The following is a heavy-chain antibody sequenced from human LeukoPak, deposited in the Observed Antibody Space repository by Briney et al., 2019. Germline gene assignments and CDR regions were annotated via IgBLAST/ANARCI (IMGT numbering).Heavy chain of an antibody. J-gene: IGHJ4*02. Sequence: PSETLSLTRTVSGYSISSGYYWGWIRQPPGKGLEWIGRIHHSGSTYYNPSPKSRVTISVDTSKNQFSLKLSSVTAADTAVYYCARGGRYYDSSGYYHPSYFDYWGQGTLVTVSS. CDR2: IHHSGST. V-gene: IGHV4-38-2*02. CDR1: GYSISSGYY. CDR3: ARGGRYYDSSGYYHPSYFDY. D-gene: IGHD3-22*01.